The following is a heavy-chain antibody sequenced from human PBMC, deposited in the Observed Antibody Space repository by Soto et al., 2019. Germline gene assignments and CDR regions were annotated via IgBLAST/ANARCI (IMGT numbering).Heavy chain of an antibody. V-gene: IGHV3-15*05. D-gene: IGHD6-13*01. CDR2: IKSKTDGGTT. CDR3: GRAAAGLIDY. J-gene: IGHJ4*02. Sequence: PGGSLRLSCAASGFIFNNAWMSWVRQAPGKGLEWVGRIKSKTDGGTTDYAAPVKGRFTISRDDSKQTLYLQMNSLKIEDTAVYYCGRAAAGLIDYWGQGTLVTVSS. CDR1: GFIFNNAW.